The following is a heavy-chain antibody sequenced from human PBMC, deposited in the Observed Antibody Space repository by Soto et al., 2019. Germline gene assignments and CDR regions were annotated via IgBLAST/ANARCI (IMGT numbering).Heavy chain of an antibody. J-gene: IGHJ6*02. CDR3: TTDAYYYGSGSYYNPTPAWVDYGMDV. CDR2: IKSKTDGGTT. CDR1: GFTFSNAW. V-gene: IGHV3-15*07. D-gene: IGHD3-10*01. Sequence: EVPLVESGGGLVKPGGSLRLSCAASGFTFSNAWMNWVRQAPGKGLEWVGRIKSKTDGGTTDYAAPVKGRFTISRDDSKNTLYLQMNSLKTEDTAVYYCTTDAYYYGSGSYYNPTPAWVDYGMDVWGQGTTVTVSS.